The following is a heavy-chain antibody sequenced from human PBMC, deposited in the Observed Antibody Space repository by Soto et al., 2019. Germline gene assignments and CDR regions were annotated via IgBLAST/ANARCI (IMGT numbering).Heavy chain of an antibody. CDR3: ARDRITMVQVGYYYYGMDV. CDR2: IYYSGST. CDR1: GGSVSSGSYY. Sequence: PSETLSLTCTVSGGSVSSGSYYWSWIRQPPGKGLEWIGYIYYSGSTNYNPSLKSRVTISVDTSKNQFSLKLSSVTAADTAVYYCARDRITMVQVGYYYYGMDVWGQGTTVTVSS. J-gene: IGHJ6*02. V-gene: IGHV4-61*01. D-gene: IGHD3-10*01.